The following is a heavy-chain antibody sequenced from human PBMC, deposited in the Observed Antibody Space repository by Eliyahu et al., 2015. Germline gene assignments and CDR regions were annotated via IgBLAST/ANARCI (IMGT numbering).Heavy chain of an antibody. CDR1: GXXXTELS. Sequence: QVQLVQSGAEVKKPGAXVKVSCKVSGXXXTELSMXWVRQAPGKGLXWMGGFDPEDGETIYAQKFQGRVTMTEDTSTDTAYMELSSLRSEDTAVYYCATDFSSSWYFDYWGQGTLVTVSS. D-gene: IGHD6-13*01. CDR3: ATDFSSSWYFDY. V-gene: IGHV1-24*01. J-gene: IGHJ4*02. CDR2: FDPEDGET.